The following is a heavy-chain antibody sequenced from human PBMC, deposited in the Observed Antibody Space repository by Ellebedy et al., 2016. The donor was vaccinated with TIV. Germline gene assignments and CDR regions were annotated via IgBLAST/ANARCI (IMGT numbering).Heavy chain of an antibody. CDR3: ARGGIAARSYYYGMDV. CDR1: GGTFSSYA. Sequence: ASVKVSXXASGGTFSSYAISWVRQAPRQGLEWMGIINPSGGSTSYAQKFQGRVTMTRDTSTSTVYMELSSLRSEDTAVYYCARGGIAARSYYYGMDVWGQGTTVTVSS. CDR2: INPSGGST. V-gene: IGHV1-46*01. J-gene: IGHJ6*02. D-gene: IGHD6-6*01.